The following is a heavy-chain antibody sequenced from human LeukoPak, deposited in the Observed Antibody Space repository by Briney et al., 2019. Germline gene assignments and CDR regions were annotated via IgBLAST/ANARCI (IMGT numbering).Heavy chain of an antibody. D-gene: IGHD3-22*01. CDR2: INHSGST. CDR1: GGSFSGYY. CDR3: AQYYYDSSGPGFGRAFDI. V-gene: IGHV4-34*01. Sequence: SETLSLTCAVYGGSFSGYYWSWIRQPPGKGLEWIGEINHSGSTNYNPSLKSRVTISVDTSKNQFSLKLSSVTAADTAVYYCAQYYYDSSGPGFGRAFDIWGQGTMVTVSS. J-gene: IGHJ3*02.